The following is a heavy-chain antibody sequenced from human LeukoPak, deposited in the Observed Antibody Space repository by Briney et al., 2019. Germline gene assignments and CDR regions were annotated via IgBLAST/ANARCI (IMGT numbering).Heavy chain of an antibody. CDR2: IYYTGGT. J-gene: IGHJ4*02. V-gene: IGHV4-59*01. D-gene: IGHD6-6*01. Sequence: SETLSLTCTVSGGSIGSDYWTWIRQPPGKGLEYIGYIYYTGGTNYNPSLKSRVTISVDTSKNQFSLKLSSVTAADTAVYYCARGGYSSSSWGQGTLVIVSS. CDR1: GGSIGSDY. CDR3: ARGGYSSSS.